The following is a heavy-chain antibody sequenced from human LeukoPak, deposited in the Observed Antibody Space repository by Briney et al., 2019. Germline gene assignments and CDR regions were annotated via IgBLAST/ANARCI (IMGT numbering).Heavy chain of an antibody. Sequence: ASVKVSCKASGYTFTSYGISWVRQAPGQGLEWMGWISAYNGNTNYAQKLQGRVTMTTDTSTSTAYMELRSLRSDDTAVYYCAGQGYSYGYYYYMDVWGKGTTVTVSS. CDR3: AGQGYSYGYYYYMDV. V-gene: IGHV1-18*01. J-gene: IGHJ6*03. CDR1: GYTFTSYG. D-gene: IGHD5-18*01. CDR2: ISAYNGNT.